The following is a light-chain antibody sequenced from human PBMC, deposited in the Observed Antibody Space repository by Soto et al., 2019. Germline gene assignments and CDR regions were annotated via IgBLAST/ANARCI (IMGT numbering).Light chain of an antibody. CDR2: KVS. CDR3: MQGTHWPIT. CDR1: QSLVHSDGIAY. V-gene: IGKV2-30*02. J-gene: IGKJ5*01. Sequence: VVITQYTLSLPVTLGQPASISCRSNQSLVHSDGIAYFSWFQQRPGRSPRRLIYKVSNRDSGVPARFSGSGSGTDFALKISRVEAEDVGVYYCMQGTHWPITFGHLRRLAI.